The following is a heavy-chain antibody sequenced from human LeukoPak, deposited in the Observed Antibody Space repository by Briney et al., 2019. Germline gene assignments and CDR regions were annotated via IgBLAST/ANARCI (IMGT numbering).Heavy chain of an antibody. CDR1: GFTFSNYW. CDR3: ARTSSIWDF. Sequence: GASLRLSCAASGFTFSNYWMSWVRQAPGKGLEWVANIKQDGSDKYYVDSVKGRFTISRDNAKNSLYLQMNSLRAEDTAVYYCARTSSIWDFWGQGALVAVSS. J-gene: IGHJ4*02. D-gene: IGHD2-2*01. V-gene: IGHV3-7*01. CDR2: IKQDGSDK.